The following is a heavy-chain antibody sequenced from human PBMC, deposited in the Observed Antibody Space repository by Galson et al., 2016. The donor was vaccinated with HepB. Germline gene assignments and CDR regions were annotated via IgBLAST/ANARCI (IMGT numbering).Heavy chain of an antibody. V-gene: IGHV3-30*18. Sequence: SLRLSCAASGFIFSDYGMHWVRQAPGKGLEWVALISDDEDNKYYGDSVKGRFTISRDNSKNTLYLQMNSLRAEDTALYYCTKDLDYYDRSCPRHSYGMDVWGQGTTVTVSS. CDR3: TKDLDYYDRSCPRHSYGMDV. J-gene: IGHJ6*02. D-gene: IGHD3-22*01. CDR2: ISDDEDNK. CDR1: GFIFSDYG.